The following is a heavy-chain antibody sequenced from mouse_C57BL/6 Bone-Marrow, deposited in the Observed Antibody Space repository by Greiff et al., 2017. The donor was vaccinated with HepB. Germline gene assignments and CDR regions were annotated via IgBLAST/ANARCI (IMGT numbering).Heavy chain of an antibody. CDR3: ATYYDYDLYYAMDY. D-gene: IGHD2-4*01. CDR1: GFNIKNTY. CDR2: IDPANGNT. Sequence: EVQLVESVAELVRPGASVKLSCTASGFNIKNTYMHWVKQRPEQGLEWIGRIDPANGNTKYAPKFQGKATITADTSSNTAYLQLSSLTSEDTAIYYCATYYDYDLYYAMDYWGQGTSVTVSS. V-gene: IGHV14-3*01. J-gene: IGHJ4*01.